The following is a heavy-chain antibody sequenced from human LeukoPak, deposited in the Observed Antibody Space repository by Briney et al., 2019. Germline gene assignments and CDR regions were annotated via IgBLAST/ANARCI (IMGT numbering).Heavy chain of an antibody. D-gene: IGHD3-22*01. CDR3: ARDLSLIALTD. Sequence: GRSLRLSCAASGFTFSSYGMHWVRQAPGKGLEWVAVISYDGSNKYYADSVKGRFTISRDNSKNTLYLQMNSLRAEDTAVYYCARDLSLIALTDWGQGTLVTVSS. J-gene: IGHJ4*02. V-gene: IGHV3-30*03. CDR1: GFTFSSYG. CDR2: ISYDGSNK.